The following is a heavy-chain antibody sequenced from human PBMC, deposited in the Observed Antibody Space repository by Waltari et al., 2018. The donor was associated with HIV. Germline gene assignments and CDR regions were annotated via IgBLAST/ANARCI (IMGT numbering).Heavy chain of an antibody. CDR3: ARPGWDSSSWDWFDP. V-gene: IGHV4-34*01. J-gene: IGHJ5*02. D-gene: IGHD6-13*01. CDR1: GGSFSGYY. Sequence: QVQLQQWGAGLLKPSETLSLTCAVYGGSFSGYYWSWIRQPPGKGLEWIGEINHSGSTNYNPSLKSRVTISVDTSKNQFSLKLSSVTAADTAVYYCARPGWDSSSWDWFDPWGQGTLVTVSS. CDR2: INHSGST.